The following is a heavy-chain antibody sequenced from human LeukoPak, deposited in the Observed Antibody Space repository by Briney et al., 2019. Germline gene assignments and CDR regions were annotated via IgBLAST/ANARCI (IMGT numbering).Heavy chain of an antibody. J-gene: IGHJ4*02. V-gene: IGHV1-24*01. Sequence: ASVKVSCKVSGYTLTELSMHWVRQAPGKGLEWLGGFDPEDGETIYAQKFQGRVTMTEDTSTDTAYVELSSLRSEDTAVYYCATDGRDGYNYRFDYWGQGNLVTVSS. D-gene: IGHD5-24*01. CDR2: FDPEDGET. CDR3: ATDGRDGYNYRFDY. CDR1: GYTLTELS.